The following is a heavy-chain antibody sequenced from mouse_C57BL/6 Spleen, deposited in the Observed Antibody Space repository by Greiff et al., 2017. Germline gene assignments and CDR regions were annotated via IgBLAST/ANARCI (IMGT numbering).Heavy chain of an antibody. CDR3: ARGRYDYDEGVDY. D-gene: IGHD2-4*01. CDR2: IYPRDGST. J-gene: IGHJ2*01. CDR1: GYTFTDHT. Sequence: QVQLKESDAELVKPGASVKISCKVSGYTFTDHTIHWMKQRPEQGLEWIGYIYPRDGSTKYNEKFKGKATLTADKSPSTAYMQLNSLTSEDSAVYVCARGRYDYDEGVDYWGQGTTLTVSS. V-gene: IGHV1-78*01.